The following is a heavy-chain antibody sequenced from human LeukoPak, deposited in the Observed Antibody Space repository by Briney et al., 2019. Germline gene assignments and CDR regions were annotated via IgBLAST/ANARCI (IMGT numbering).Heavy chain of an antibody. V-gene: IGHV4-34*01. CDR2: INHSGST. Sequence: PSETLSLTCAVYGGSFSGYYWSWIRQPPGKGLEWLGEINHSGSTNYNPSLKSRVTISVDTSKNQFSLKLSSVTAADTAVYYCARGDYYDSSGYPPDYWGQGTLVTVSS. CDR1: GGSFSGYY. J-gene: IGHJ4*02. D-gene: IGHD3-22*01. CDR3: ARGDYYDSSGYPPDY.